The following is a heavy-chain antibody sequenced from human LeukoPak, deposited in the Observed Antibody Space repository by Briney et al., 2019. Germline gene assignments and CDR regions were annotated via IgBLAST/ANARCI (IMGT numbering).Heavy chain of an antibody. Sequence: PGGSLRLSCAASGFTLSSYAMSWVRQALRKGLEWVSAISGSGGSTYYADSVKGRFTISRDNSKNTLYLQMNSLRAEDTAVYYCAKWDDILTPTSKADYWGQGTLVTVSS. CDR2: ISGSGGST. V-gene: IGHV3-23*01. CDR1: GFTLSSYA. CDR3: AKWDDILTPTSKADY. D-gene: IGHD3-9*01. J-gene: IGHJ4*02.